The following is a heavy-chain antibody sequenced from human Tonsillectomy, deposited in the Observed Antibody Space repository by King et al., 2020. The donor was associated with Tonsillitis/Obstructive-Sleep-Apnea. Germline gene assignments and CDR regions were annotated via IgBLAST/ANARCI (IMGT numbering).Heavy chain of an antibody. V-gene: IGHV3-49*05. CDR2: IRSKAYGGTT. D-gene: IGHD3-3*01. CDR3: TRVRATLRFLEWLFSYPDY. CDR1: GFTFGDYA. J-gene: IGHJ4*02. Sequence: VQLVESGGGLVKPGRSLRLSCTASGFTFGDYAMSWFRQAPGKGLEWVGFIRSKAYGGTTEYAASVKGRFTSSRDDSKSIAYLQMNSLKTEDTAVYYCTRVRATLRFLEWLFSYPDYWGQGTLVTVSS.